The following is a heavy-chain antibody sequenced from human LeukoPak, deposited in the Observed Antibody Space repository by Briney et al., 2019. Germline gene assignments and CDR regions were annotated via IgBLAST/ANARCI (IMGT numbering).Heavy chain of an antibody. J-gene: IGHJ5*02. D-gene: IGHD1-7*01. Sequence: SETLSLTCTVSGGSISSYYWSWIRQPPGKGLEWIAYIYYSGSTNYNPSLKSRVTISVDTSKNQFSLKLRSVTAADTAVYYCARDQPSIRVEYNWNYNSWFDPWGQGTLVTVSS. CDR3: ARDQPSIRVEYNWNYNSWFDP. CDR2: IYYSGST. CDR1: GGSISSYY. V-gene: IGHV4-59*01.